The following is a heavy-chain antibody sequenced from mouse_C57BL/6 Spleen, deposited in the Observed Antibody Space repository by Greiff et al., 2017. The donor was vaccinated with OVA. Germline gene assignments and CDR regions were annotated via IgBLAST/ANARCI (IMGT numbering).Heavy chain of an antibody. J-gene: IGHJ3*01. D-gene: IGHD2-4*01. Sequence: QVQLQQSGAELARPGASVKLSCKASGYTFTSYGISWVKQRTGQGLEWIGEIYPRSGNTYYNEKFKGKATLTADKSSSTAYMELRSLTSEDSAVYFCARSPRGAFDYDEGFAYWGQGTLVTVSA. CDR1: GYTFTSYG. CDR3: ARSPRGAFDYDEGFAY. CDR2: IYPRSGNT. V-gene: IGHV1-81*01.